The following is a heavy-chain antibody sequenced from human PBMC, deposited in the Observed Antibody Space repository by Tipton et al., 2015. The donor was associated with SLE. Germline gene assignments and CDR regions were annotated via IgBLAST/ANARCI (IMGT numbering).Heavy chain of an antibody. CDR3: ARHGPGIAAAGTGFDP. Sequence: TLSLTCAVSGYSISSGYYWGWIRQPPGKGLEWIGSIYYSGSTYYKPSLKSRVTISVDTSKNQFSLKLTSVTAADTALYYCARHGPGIAAAGTGFDPWGRGTLVTVSS. V-gene: IGHV4-38-2*01. CDR1: GYSISSGYY. CDR2: IYYSGST. D-gene: IGHD6-13*01. J-gene: IGHJ5*02.